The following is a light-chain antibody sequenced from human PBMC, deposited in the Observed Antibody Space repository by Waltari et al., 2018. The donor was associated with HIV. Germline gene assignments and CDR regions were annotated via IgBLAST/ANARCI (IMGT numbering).Light chain of an antibody. V-gene: IGLV3-25*03. J-gene: IGLJ3*02. CDR1: ALPKKF. Sequence: SYKLTHTPSLSVSPRQPARINCSRDALPKKFSSWYRQKPGQAPVLLTYKDIERPSGIPERISGSRSGTGVTLTISGVQAEDEADYYCQSTDHDGTWVFGGGTKLTVL. CDR2: KDI. CDR3: QSTDHDGTWV.